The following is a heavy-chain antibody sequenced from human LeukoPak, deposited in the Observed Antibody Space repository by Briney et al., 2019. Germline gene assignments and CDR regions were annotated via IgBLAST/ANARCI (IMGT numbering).Heavy chain of an antibody. CDR3: AKGRASLRPNYYMDV. CDR1: GFTFSSYG. D-gene: IGHD3-10*01. V-gene: IGHV3-23*01. J-gene: IGHJ6*03. Sequence: GGSLRLSCAGSGFTFSSYGMSWVRQAPGKGLEWVSCIRGSGTSTYYADSVKGRFTISRDNSKNTLYLQMNSLRADDTAVYYCAKGRASLRPNYYMDVWGKGTTVTISS. CDR2: IRGSGTST.